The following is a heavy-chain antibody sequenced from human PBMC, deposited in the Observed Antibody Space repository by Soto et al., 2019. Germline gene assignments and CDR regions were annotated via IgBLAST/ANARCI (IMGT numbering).Heavy chain of an antibody. J-gene: IGHJ5*02. CDR1: GFIFSSYG. CDR2: IWYDGSNK. D-gene: IGHD6-13*01. V-gene: IGHV3-33*01. CDR3: ARDQGSSWPYNWFDP. Sequence: QVQMVESGGGVVQPGRSLRLSCAASGFIFSSYGMNWVRQAPGKGLEWLAVIWYDGSNKYYADSVKGRFTISRDNSNNTLYLQMNGLRAEDTAVYYCARDQGSSWPYNWFDPWGQGTLVTVSS.